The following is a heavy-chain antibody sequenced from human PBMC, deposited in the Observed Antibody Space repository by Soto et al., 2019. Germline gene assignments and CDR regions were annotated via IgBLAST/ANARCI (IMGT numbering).Heavy chain of an antibody. CDR1: GGTFSSYA. Sequence: QVQLVQSGAEVKKPGSSVKVSCKASGGTFSSYAISWVRQAPGQGLEWMGGIIPIFGTANYAQKFQGRVTITADESTSTAYMELNSLRSEDTAVYYCARYYYDSSGYLVQGYWYFDLWGRGTLVTVSS. J-gene: IGHJ2*01. D-gene: IGHD3-22*01. CDR2: IIPIFGTA. V-gene: IGHV1-69*01. CDR3: ARYYYDSSGYLVQGYWYFDL.